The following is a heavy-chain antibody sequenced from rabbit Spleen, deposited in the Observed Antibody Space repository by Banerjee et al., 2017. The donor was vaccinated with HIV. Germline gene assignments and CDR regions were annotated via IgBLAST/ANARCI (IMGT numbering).Heavy chain of an antibody. V-gene: IGHV1S40*01. Sequence: QSLEESGGDLVKPGASLTLTCTASGFSFSSSDYMCWVRQAPGKGLEWIACIDTGSRDFTYYASWAKGRFAISKTSSTTVTLQMTSLTVADTATYFCARDTSSSFSSYGMDLWGPGTLVTVS. J-gene: IGHJ6*01. D-gene: IGHD1-1*01. CDR1: GFSFSSSDY. CDR3: ARDTSSSFSSYGMDL. CDR2: IDTGSRDFT.